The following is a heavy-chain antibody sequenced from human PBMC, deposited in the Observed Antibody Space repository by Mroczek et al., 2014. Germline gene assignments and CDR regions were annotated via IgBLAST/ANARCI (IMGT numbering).Heavy chain of an antibody. CDR2: INPNSGGT. V-gene: IGHV1-2*02. J-gene: IGHJ3*02. D-gene: IGHD3-22*01. CDR3: ARVHYYDSSGHLGAFDI. Sequence: QVQLVESGAEVKKPGASVKVSCKASGYTFTGYYMHWVRQAPGQGLEWMGWINPNSGGTNYAQKFQGRVTMTRDTSISTAYMELSRLRSDDTAVYYCARVHYYDSSGHLGAFDIWGQGTMVTVSS. CDR1: GYTFTGYY.